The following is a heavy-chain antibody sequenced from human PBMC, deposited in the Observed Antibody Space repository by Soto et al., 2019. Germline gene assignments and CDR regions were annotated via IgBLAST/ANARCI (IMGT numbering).Heavy chain of an antibody. CDR1: GFSFNSYA. CDR2: IWYDGSNK. Sequence: GSLRLSCAASGFSFNSYAMHWVRQAPGKGLEWVAGIWYDGSNKYYGDSVKGRFTISRDKSKITLYLQMNSLRAEDTAVYYCAKDGAAGPLPEYYFGSWGQGILVTVAS. CDR3: AKDGAAGPLPEYYFGS. D-gene: IGHD6-13*01. V-gene: IGHV3-33*03. J-gene: IGHJ4*02.